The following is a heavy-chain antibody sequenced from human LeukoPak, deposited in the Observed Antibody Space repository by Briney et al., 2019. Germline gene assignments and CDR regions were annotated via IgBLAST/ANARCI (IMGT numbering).Heavy chain of an antibody. CDR3: ARDGASSTVPYFDY. D-gene: IGHD4-17*01. Sequence: ASVKVSCKASGYTFTSYGISWVRQAPGQGLEWMGWISAYNGNTNYAQKLQGRVTMTTDISTSTAYMELRSLRSDDTAVYYCARDGASSTVPYFDYWGQGTLVTVSS. V-gene: IGHV1-18*01. CDR2: ISAYNGNT. CDR1: GYTFTSYG. J-gene: IGHJ4*02.